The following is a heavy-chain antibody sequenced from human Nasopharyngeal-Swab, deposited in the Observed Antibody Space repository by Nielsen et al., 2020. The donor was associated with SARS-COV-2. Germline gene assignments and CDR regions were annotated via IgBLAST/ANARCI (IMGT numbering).Heavy chain of an antibody. V-gene: IGHV4-39*07. Sequence: SETLSLTCTVSGGSISSSSYYWGWTRQPPGKGLEWIGSIDYSGSTYYNPSLKSRVTISVDTSKNQFSLKLSSVTAADTAVYYCVGSSWYGDYYYYYGMDVWGQGTTVTVSS. CDR3: VGSSWYGDYYYYYGMDV. J-gene: IGHJ6*02. CDR1: GGSISSSSYY. D-gene: IGHD6-13*01. CDR2: IDYSGST.